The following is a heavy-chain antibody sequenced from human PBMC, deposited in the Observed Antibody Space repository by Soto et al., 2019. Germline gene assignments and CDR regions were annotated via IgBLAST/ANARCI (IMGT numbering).Heavy chain of an antibody. V-gene: IGHV3-30-3*01. D-gene: IGHD2-2*01. CDR1: GFTFSSYA. J-gene: IGHJ5*02. Sequence: QPGGSLRLSCAASGFTFSSYAMHWVRQAPGEGLEWVAVISYDGSNKYYADSVKGRFTISRDNSKNTLYLQMNSLRAEDTAVYYCAREEGSSTSCYFWFDPWGQGTRVTVSS. CDR3: AREEGSSTSCYFWFDP. CDR2: ISYDGSNK.